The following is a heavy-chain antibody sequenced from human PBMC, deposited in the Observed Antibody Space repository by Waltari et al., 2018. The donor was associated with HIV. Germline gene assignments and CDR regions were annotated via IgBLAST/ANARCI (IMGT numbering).Heavy chain of an antibody. CDR1: GGSISSYY. CDR2: IYTSGST. J-gene: IGHJ3*02. Sequence: QVQLEESGPGLVKPSETLSLTCTVSGGSISSYYWSWIRLPAGKGLAWIGRIYTSGSTNYNPSLKGRVTLSVDTSMNQFSLKLSSVTAADTAVYYCARGLRLGELSLYKYAFDIWGQGTMVTVSS. D-gene: IGHD3-16*02. CDR3: ARGLRLGELSLYKYAFDI. V-gene: IGHV4-4*07.